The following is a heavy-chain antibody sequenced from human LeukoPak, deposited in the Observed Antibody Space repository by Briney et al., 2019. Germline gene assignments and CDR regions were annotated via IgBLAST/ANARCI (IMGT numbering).Heavy chain of an antibody. D-gene: IGHD3-3*01. J-gene: IGHJ3*02. CDR3: ARAKVLYDAFDI. V-gene: IGHV1-46*01. CDR1: GYTFTGYY. Sequence: ASVKVSCKTSGYTFTGYYMHWVRQAPGQGLEWMGIINPSGGSTSYAQKFQGRVTMTRDMSTSTVYMELSSLRSEDTAVYYCARAKVLYDAFDIWGQGTKVTVSS. CDR2: INPSGGST.